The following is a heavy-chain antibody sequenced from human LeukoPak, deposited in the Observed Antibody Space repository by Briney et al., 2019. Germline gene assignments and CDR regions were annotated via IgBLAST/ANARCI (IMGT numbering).Heavy chain of an antibody. V-gene: IGHV4-59*01. CDR1: GGSISSYY. CDR3: ARRLGYCSSTSCPITAFDI. Sequence: SETLSLTCTVSGGSISSYYWSWIRQPPGKGLEWIGYIYYSGSTNYNPSLKSRVTISVDTSKNQFSLKLSSATAADTAVYYCARRLGYCSSTSCPITAFDIWGQGTMVTVSS. J-gene: IGHJ3*02. CDR2: IYYSGST. D-gene: IGHD2-2*01.